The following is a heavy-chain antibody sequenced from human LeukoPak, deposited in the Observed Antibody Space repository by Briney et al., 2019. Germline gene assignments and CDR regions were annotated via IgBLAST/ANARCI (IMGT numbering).Heavy chain of an antibody. D-gene: IGHD6-19*01. CDR2: IKQDGSEK. V-gene: IGHV3-7*01. Sequence: PGGSLRLSCAASGFTFSSYAMSWVRQAPGKGLEWVANIKQDGSEKYYVDSVKGRFTISRDNAKNSLYLQMNSLRAEDTAVYYCSSGWYDRFDYWGQGTLVTVSS. CDR1: GFTFSSYA. CDR3: SSGWYDRFDY. J-gene: IGHJ4*02.